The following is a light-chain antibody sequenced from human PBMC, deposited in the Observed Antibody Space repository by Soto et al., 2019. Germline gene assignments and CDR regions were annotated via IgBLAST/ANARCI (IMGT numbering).Light chain of an antibody. V-gene: IGKV3-11*01. J-gene: IGKJ1*01. CDR2: DAS. CDR3: QQSFSSPPWT. CDR1: QSVSSY. Sequence: EIVFTQSPATLSLSPGERSTLSCRASQSVSSYLAWYQQKPGQAPRLLIYDASNRATGIPARFSGSGSGTDFTLTISSLQPEDFATYYCQQSFSSPPWTFGQGTKVDIK.